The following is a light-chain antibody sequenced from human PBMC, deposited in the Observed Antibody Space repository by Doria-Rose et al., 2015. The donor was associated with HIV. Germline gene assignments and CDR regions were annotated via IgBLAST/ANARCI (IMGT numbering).Light chain of an antibody. CDR3: SSFTDSSTLV. Sequence: QSVLTQPASVSGSPGQSITISCTGTSSDVGGYNLVSWYQQYPSKAPKLMIYDVSKRPSGASNRFSGSKSGNTASLTIPGLQAGDEADYYCSSFTDSSTLVFGGGTKLTVL. CDR1: SSDVGGYNL. J-gene: IGLJ2*01. V-gene: IGLV2-14*03. CDR2: DVS.